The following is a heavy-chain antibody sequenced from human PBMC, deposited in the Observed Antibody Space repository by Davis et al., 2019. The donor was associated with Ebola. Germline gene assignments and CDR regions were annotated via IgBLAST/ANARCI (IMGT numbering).Heavy chain of an antibody. CDR1: GYSFTSYL. V-gene: IGHV5-51*01. J-gene: IGHJ4*02. D-gene: IGHD6-13*01. CDR3: TSSSWPLDY. CDR2: IYPGDSDT. Sequence: GESLKISCKGSGYSFTSYLIGCVRQLPGKGLEWMGIIYPGDSDTRYSPSFQGQVTISADKSISTAYLQMNSLKTEDTAVYYCTSSSWPLDYWGQGTLVTVSS.